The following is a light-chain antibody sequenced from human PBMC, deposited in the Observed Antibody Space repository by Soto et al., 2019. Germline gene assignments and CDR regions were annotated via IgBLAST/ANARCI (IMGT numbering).Light chain of an antibody. V-gene: IGLV2-14*03. J-gene: IGLJ1*01. CDR3: TSFTSSSTLYV. CDR2: EVS. Sequence: QSALTQPASVSGSPGQSITISCTGPASAVGGYIFVSWYQQHPGKAPKLLIYEVSNRPSGVSNRFSGSKSGNTASLTISGLQAEDEADYYCTSFTSSSTLYVFGTGTKLTVL. CDR1: ASAVGGYIF.